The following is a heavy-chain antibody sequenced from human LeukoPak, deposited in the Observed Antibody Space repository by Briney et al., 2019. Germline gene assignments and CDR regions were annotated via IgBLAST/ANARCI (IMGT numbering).Heavy chain of an antibody. J-gene: IGHJ6*02. CDR1: GGTFSSYA. CDR3: ARRSTVTLVRDV. CDR2: IIPILGIA. D-gene: IGHD4-17*01. Sequence: GASVKVSCKASGGTFSSYAISWVRQAPGQGLEWMGRIIPILGIANYAQKFQGRVTITADKSTSTAYMELSSLRSEDTAVYYCARRSTVTLVRDVWGQGTTVTVSS. V-gene: IGHV1-69*04.